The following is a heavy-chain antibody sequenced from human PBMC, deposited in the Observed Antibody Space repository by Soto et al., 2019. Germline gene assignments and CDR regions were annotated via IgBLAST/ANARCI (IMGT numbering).Heavy chain of an antibody. Sequence: QVQLQQWGAGLLKPSETLSLTCAVYGGSFSGYYWSWIRQPPGKGLEWIGEINHSGSTNYNPSLKSRVTISVDTSKNQFSLKLSSVTAADTAVYYCARVDHCSGGSCPYNLFDPWGQGTLVTVSS. D-gene: IGHD2-15*01. CDR3: ARVDHCSGGSCPYNLFDP. J-gene: IGHJ5*02. CDR2: INHSGST. CDR1: GGSFSGYY. V-gene: IGHV4-34*01.